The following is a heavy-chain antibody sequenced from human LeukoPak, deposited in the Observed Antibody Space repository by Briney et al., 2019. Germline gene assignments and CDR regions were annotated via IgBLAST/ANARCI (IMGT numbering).Heavy chain of an antibody. CDR2: IYYSGST. J-gene: IGHJ4*02. V-gene: IGHV4-59*01. CDR3: ARVGYSYGSDFDY. D-gene: IGHD5-18*01. Sequence: PSETLSLTCTVSGGSISSYYWSWIRQPPGKGLEWIGYIYYSGSTNYNPSLKSRVTISVDTSKNQFSLKLSSVTAADTAVYYCARVGYSYGSDFDYWGQGTLVTVSS. CDR1: GGSISSYY.